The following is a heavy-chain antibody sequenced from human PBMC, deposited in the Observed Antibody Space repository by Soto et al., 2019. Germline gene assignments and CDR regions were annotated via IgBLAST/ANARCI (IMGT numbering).Heavy chain of an antibody. V-gene: IGHV3-23*01. J-gene: IGHJ3*02. CDR1: GFTFSSYA. CDR3: AKEKAAPGGAFDI. Sequence: EVQLFESGGGLVQPGGSLRLSCAASGFTFSSYAMNWVRQAPGKGLEWVSAISSGGGNTYYADSVKGRFTISRDNSKNTLYLQMNSLRAEDTAVYYCAKEKAAPGGAFDIWGQGTMVTVSS. CDR2: ISSGGGNT. D-gene: IGHD6-13*01.